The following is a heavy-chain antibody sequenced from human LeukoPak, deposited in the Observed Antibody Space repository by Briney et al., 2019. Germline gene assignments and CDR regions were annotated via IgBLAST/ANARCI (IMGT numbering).Heavy chain of an antibody. CDR1: GFTFSSYG. Sequence: PGGSLRLSCAASGFTFSSYGMHWVRQAPGKGLEWVAVIWYDGSNKYYADSVKGRFTISRDNSKNTLYLQMNSLRAEDTAVYYCARDAVIAVAGTSQVYYYYGMDVWGQGTTVTVSS. J-gene: IGHJ6*02. CDR3: ARDAVIAVAGTSQVYYYYGMDV. V-gene: IGHV3-33*01. CDR2: IWYDGSNK. D-gene: IGHD6-19*01.